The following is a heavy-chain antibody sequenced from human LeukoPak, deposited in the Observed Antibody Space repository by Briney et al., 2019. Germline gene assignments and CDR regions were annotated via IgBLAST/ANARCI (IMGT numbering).Heavy chain of an antibody. J-gene: IGHJ3*02. V-gene: IGHV4-59*01. CDR1: GGSISSYY. Sequence: SETLSLTCTVSGGSISSYYWSWIRQPPGKGLEWIGYIYYSGSTNYNPSLKSRVTISVDTSKNQFSLKLSSVTAADTAVYYCARETRHYYDSSGYSDAFDIWGQGTMVTVSS. CDR2: IYYSGST. CDR3: ARETRHYYDSSGYSDAFDI. D-gene: IGHD3-22*01.